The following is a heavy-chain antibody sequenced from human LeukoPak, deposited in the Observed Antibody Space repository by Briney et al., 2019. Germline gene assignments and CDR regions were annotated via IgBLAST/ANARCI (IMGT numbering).Heavy chain of an antibody. J-gene: IGHJ4*02. Sequence: GASVKVSCKASGYTITNNYMHWVRQAPGQGLEWMGVINPSGTGTSYAQKFQGRITMSRDTSISTAYMELSRLRSDDTAVYYCARDMDSGPDFFDYWGLGTLVTVSS. CDR2: INPSGTGT. CDR3: ARDMDSGPDFFDY. V-gene: IGHV1-46*01. CDR1: GYTITNNY. D-gene: IGHD1-26*01.